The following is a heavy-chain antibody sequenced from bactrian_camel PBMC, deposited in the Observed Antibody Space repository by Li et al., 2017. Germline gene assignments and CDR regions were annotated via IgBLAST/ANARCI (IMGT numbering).Heavy chain of an antibody. D-gene: IGHD2*01. Sequence: QVQLVESGGGSVQSGGSLRLSCAASGYDFGSHCMGWLRQAPGKGLEWVSVINCGGASTDYADSAKGRFTISRDNAQNTLYLQMNTLKSGDTAMYYCAADQRRVFSGGYFYTPAYNYRGHGTQFTVS. CDR2: INCGGAST. J-gene: IGHJ4*01. V-gene: IGHV3S1*01. CDR1: GYDFGSHC. CDR3: AADQRRVFSGGYFYTPAYNY.